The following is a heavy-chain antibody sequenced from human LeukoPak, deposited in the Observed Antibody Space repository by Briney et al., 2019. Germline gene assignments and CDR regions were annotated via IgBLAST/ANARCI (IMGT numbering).Heavy chain of an antibody. CDR3: ASKTGTKFDP. CDR2: ISSSSSYI. D-gene: IGHD1-1*01. J-gene: IGHJ5*02. V-gene: IGHV3-21*01. Sequence: TEGPLRLSGAASGFTFSSYSMNWVRQAPGKGLEWVSSISSSSSYIYYADSVKGRFTISRDNAKNSLYLQMNSLRAEDTAVYYCASKTGTKFDPWGQGTLVTVSS. CDR1: GFTFSSYS.